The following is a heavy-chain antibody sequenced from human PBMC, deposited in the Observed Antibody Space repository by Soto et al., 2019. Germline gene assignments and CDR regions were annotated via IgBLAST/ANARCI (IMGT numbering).Heavy chain of an antibody. V-gene: IGHV1-69*14. J-gene: IGHJ6*04. Sequence: QVQLVQSGAEVKKPGSSVKISCKASGGTFSSYAISWVRQAPGQGLEWMGGIIPIFGTTNYALKFQGRVTINADNSTSTSDMELRILRSDVTAGYYCARSSSSSLENSYYYAVDVGGVGTTFIVSS. CDR1: GGTFSSYA. CDR3: ARSSSSSLENSYYYAVDV. D-gene: IGHD2-2*01. CDR2: IIPIFGTT.